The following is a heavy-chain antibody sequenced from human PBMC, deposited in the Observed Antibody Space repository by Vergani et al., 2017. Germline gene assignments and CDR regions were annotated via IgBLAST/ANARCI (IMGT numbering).Heavy chain of an antibody. V-gene: IGHV4-59*08. Sequence: QVQLQESGPGLVKPSETLSLTCTVSGGSISSYYWSWIRQPPGKGLEWIGYIYYRGSTNYNPSLKSRVTISVDTSKNQFSLKLSSVTAADTAVYYCAGHDYGGNADYWGQGTLVTVSS. CDR1: GGSISSYY. CDR3: AGHDYGGNADY. D-gene: IGHD4-23*01. J-gene: IGHJ4*02. CDR2: IYYRGST.